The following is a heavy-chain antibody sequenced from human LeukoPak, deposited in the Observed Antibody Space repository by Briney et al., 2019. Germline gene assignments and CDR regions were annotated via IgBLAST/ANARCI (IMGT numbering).Heavy chain of an antibody. CDR2: MYYGEST. V-gene: IGHV4-39*01. CDR3: AAERLGSYYKFTNWFDP. D-gene: IGHD3-10*01. Sequence: SETLSLTCSVSGDSITTRGFYWGWIRQSPGKGLEWIGTMYYGESTYYNPSLKSRVTISVDTSRNQFSLKLSSVTAADTAVYYCAAERLGSYYKFTNWFDPWGEGTLVTVSS. CDR1: GDSITTRGFY. J-gene: IGHJ5*02.